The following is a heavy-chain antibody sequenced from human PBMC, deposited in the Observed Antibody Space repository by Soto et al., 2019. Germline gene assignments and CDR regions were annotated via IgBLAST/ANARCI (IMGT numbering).Heavy chain of an antibody. D-gene: IGHD2-15*01. V-gene: IGHV3-11*01. J-gene: IGHJ3*02. CDR2: ISSSGSTI. CDR1: GFTFSDYY. Sequence: GGSLRLSCAASGFTFSDYYMSWIRQAPGKGLEWVSYISSSGSTIYYADSVKGRFTISRDNAKNSLYLQMNSLRAEDTAVYYCARERDIVVVVAAYAFDIWGQGTMVTVSS. CDR3: ARERDIVVVVAAYAFDI.